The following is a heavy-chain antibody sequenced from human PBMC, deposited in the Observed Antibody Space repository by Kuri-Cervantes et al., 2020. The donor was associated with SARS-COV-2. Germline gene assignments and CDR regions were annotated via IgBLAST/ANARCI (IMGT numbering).Heavy chain of an antibody. V-gene: IGHV3-74*01. CDR3: AKGVGCSSTSCYTGTFDP. J-gene: IGHJ5*02. CDR1: GFTFISHW. Sequence: GESLKISCAGSGFTFISHWMHWVRQNAGEGLVWVSRINSDGSSTSYADSVKGRFTITRDNAKNTLYLQMNSLRAEDTAVYYCAKGVGCSSTSCYTGTFDPWGQGTLVTVSS. D-gene: IGHD2-2*02. CDR2: INSDGSST.